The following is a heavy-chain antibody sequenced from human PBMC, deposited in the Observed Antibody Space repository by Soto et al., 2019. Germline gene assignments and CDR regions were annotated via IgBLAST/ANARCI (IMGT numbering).Heavy chain of an antibody. CDR1: GYTFTGYY. D-gene: IGHD3-22*01. Sequence: ASVKVSCKASGYTFTGYYMHWVRQAPGQGLEWMGWINPNSGGTNYAQKFQGWVTMTRDTSISTTYMELSRLRSDDTAVYYCARLSHYYDRSGYLGGFDYWGQGTLVTVSS. J-gene: IGHJ4*02. V-gene: IGHV1-2*04. CDR3: ARLSHYYDRSGYLGGFDY. CDR2: INPNSGGT.